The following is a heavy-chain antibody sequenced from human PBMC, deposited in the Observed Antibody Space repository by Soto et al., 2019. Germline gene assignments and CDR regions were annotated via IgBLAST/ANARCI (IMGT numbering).Heavy chain of an antibody. CDR2: IIPIPDIA. Sequence: SSAKASCKASGGTFRSYTISWVRQAPGQGLEWMGRIIPIPDIANYAQKFQGWVTMTRDTSIRTAYMELSRLKQDDTAVYYCAREPKISTNYYYYYGLDVWGQGTRVTVSS. CDR1: GGTFRSYT. J-gene: IGHJ6*02. D-gene: IGHD2-2*01. CDR3: AREPKISTNYYYYYGLDV. V-gene: IGHV1-69*04.